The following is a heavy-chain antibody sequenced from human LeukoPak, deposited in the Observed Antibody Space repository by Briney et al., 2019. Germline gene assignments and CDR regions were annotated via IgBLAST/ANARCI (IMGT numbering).Heavy chain of an antibody. D-gene: IGHD6-13*01. J-gene: IGHJ6*02. CDR2: MSHDGSTK. CDR3: ARETQQLAYYYYYGMDV. V-gene: IGHV3-30-3*01. Sequence: GGSLRLSCAASGFTFNDYAMHWVRQPPGKGLEWVAIMSHDGSTKYYADSVKGRFTISRDSSKNTLYLEVNSLRAEDTAVYYCARETQQLAYYYYYGMDVWGQGTTVTVSS. CDR1: GFTFNDYA.